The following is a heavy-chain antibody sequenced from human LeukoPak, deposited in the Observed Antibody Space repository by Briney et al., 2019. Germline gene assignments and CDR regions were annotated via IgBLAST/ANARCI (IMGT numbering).Heavy chain of an antibody. CDR3: ARHAGSGVVDP. CDR2: IHSSGST. D-gene: IGHD2-15*01. J-gene: IGHJ5*02. Sequence: SETLSLTCTVSGVSITSYYWTWIRQPAGKGLEWIGRIHSSGSTFYNPSLKSRVTIFVDTSKNQLSLKLSSVTAADTAVYYCARHAGSGVVDPWGQGTLVTVSS. CDR1: GVSITSYY. V-gene: IGHV4-4*07.